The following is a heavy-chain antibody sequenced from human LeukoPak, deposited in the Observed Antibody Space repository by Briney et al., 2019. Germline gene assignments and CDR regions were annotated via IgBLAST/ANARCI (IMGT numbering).Heavy chain of an antibody. D-gene: IGHD3-22*01. J-gene: IGHJ4*02. Sequence: GGSLRLSCAASGFTFSSYSMNWVRQAPGKGLEWVSSISSSSSYIYYADSVKGRFTISRDNAKNSLYLQMNSLRAEDTAVYYCARENYYDSSGYSPFDWGRGTLVTVSS. V-gene: IGHV3-21*01. CDR2: ISSSSSYI. CDR1: GFTFSSYS. CDR3: ARENYYDSSGYSPFD.